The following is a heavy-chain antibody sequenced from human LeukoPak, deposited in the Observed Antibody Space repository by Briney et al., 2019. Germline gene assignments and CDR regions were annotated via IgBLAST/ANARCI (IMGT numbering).Heavy chain of an antibody. D-gene: IGHD3-16*01. CDR1: GLNFYTYA. J-gene: IGHJ4*02. V-gene: IGHV3-23*01. CDR3: VSDWGLDY. Sequence: PGGSLRLSCAASGLNFYTYAMSWVRQAPGKGLEWVSSITSSGDDTFYAESVQGRFTISRDNSRNTLYLHMNSLGVEDTALYYCVSDWGLDYWGQGTLIIVSS. CDR2: ITSSGDDT.